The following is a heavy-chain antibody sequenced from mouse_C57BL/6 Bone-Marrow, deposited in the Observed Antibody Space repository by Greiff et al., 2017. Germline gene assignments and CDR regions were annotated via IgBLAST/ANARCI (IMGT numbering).Heavy chain of an antibody. V-gene: IGHV1-54*01. Sequence: VKLMESGAELVRPGTSVKVSCKASGYAFTNYLIEWVKQRPGQGLEWIGVINPGSGGTNYNEKFKGKATLTADKSSSTAYMQLSSLTSEDSAVYFCARRDYFDYWGQGTTLTVSS. J-gene: IGHJ2*01. CDR2: INPGSGGT. CDR3: ARRDYFDY. CDR1: GYAFTNYL.